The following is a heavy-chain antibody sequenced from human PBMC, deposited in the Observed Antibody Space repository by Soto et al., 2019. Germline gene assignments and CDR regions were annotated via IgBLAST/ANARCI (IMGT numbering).Heavy chain of an antibody. D-gene: IGHD6-19*01. J-gene: IGHJ4*02. CDR1: GFTFSNAW. CDR3: TTEVSSGWTPDY. CDR2: IKSKTDGGTT. Sequence: EVQLVESGGGLVKPGGSLRLPCAASGFTFSNAWMSWVRQAPGKGLEWVGRIKSKTDGGTTDYAAPVKGRFTISRDDSKNTLYLQMNSLKTEDTAVDYCTTEVSSGWTPDYGGQGTLVTVSS. V-gene: IGHV3-15*01.